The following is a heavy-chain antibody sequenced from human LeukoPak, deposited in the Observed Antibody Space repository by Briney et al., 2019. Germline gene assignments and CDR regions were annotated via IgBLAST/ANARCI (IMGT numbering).Heavy chain of an antibody. V-gene: IGHV3-21*01. D-gene: IGHD5-24*01. CDR2: ISRTSDNI. Sequence: GGSLRLSCAASEFTFSTYNMIWVRQAPGKGLEWVSSISRTSDNIYYADSVKGRFTSSRDNAKDSLYLQMNSLRVEDTAVYYCAAINIAQLPIRVYWGQGTLVTVSS. CDR1: EFTFSTYN. J-gene: IGHJ4*02. CDR3: AAINIAQLPIRVY.